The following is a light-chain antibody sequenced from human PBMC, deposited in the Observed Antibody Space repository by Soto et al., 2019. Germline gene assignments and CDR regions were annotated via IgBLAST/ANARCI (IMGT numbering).Light chain of an antibody. CDR3: QQTFTTPHT. CDR2: GAS. J-gene: IGKJ2*01. Sequence: DIQMTQSPLSLSASVGDRVAITCRSSLSINTYLNWIQQKPGKAPKVLIYGASSLQNGVPSRFSGSGYGTIFTLTISSRQPEDSATYYCQQTFTTPHTFGRGTHLEIK. CDR1: LSINTY. V-gene: IGKV1-39*01.